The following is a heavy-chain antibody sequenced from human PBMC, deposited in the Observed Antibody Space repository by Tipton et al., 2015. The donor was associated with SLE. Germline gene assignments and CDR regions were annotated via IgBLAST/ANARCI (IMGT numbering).Heavy chain of an antibody. CDR3: ARGEVAADY. CDR2: IIPIFGTA. J-gene: IGHJ4*02. V-gene: IGHV1-69*01. Sequence: QVQLVQSGAEVKKPGASVKVSCKASGYRFTDNYINWVRQAPGRGLEWVGRIIPIFGTANYAQKFQGRVTITADESTSTAYMELSSLRSEDTAVYYCARGEVAADYWGQGTLVTVSS. CDR1: GYRFTDNY. D-gene: IGHD6-13*01.